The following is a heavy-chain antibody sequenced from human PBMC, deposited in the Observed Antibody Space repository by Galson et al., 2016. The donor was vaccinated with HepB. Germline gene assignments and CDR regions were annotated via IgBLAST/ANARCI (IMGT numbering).Heavy chain of an antibody. V-gene: IGHV6-1*01. CDR1: GDSVSSNSAA. D-gene: IGHD1-14*01. CDR2: TYYRSNWYN. Sequence: CAISGDSVSSNSAAWNWIRQSPSRGLEWLGRTYYRSNWYNDYAVSVKSRIILNSDTSKNQFSLHLFSVTPEDTAVYYCARDRTPQPGTLDYWGRGILVTVSS. CDR3: ARDRTPQPGTLDY. J-gene: IGHJ4*02.